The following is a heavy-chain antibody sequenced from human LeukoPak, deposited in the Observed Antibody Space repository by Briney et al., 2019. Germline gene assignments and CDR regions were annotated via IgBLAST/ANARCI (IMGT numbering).Heavy chain of an antibody. V-gene: IGHV3-23*01. CDR1: GFTFSSYA. CDR3: AKDIQLAGAPEYFDF. Sequence: PGGSLRLSCAASGFTFSSYAMSWVRPAPGKGLQWVSSISGSGGSTSFADSVKGRSTISRDSSKNTVYLQVNSLRAEDTAVYYCAKDIQLAGAPEYFDFWGQRTGVTVSS. J-gene: IGHJ4*02. D-gene: IGHD1-14*01. CDR2: ISGSGGST.